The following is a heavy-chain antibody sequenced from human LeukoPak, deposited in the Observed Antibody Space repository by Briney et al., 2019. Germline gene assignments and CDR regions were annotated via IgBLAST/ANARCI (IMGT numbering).Heavy chain of an antibody. CDR1: GFTFDDYA. Sequence: GGSLRLSCAASGFTFDDYAMHWVRQAPGKGLEWVSGISWNSGSIGYADSVKGRFTISRDNAKNSLYLQMNSLRAEDTAVYYCARPLRYCSSTSCSDYWGQGTLVTVSS. CDR3: ARPLRYCSSTSCSDY. CDR2: ISWNSGSI. D-gene: IGHD2-2*01. V-gene: IGHV3-9*01. J-gene: IGHJ4*02.